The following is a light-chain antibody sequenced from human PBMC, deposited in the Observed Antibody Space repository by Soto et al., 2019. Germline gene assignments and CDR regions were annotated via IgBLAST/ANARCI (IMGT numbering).Light chain of an antibody. J-gene: IGKJ3*01. CDR3: HQYGSSPLT. CDR2: GAS. V-gene: IGKV3-20*01. Sequence: IVLTQSPGTLSLSPGERATLTCRASQSVTSSYLAWYQQKPGQAPRLLMYGASSRATGIPDRFSGSGSGTDVTLTISRPEPEDFAVYYCHQYGSSPLTFGPGTKVDIK. CDR1: QSVTSSY.